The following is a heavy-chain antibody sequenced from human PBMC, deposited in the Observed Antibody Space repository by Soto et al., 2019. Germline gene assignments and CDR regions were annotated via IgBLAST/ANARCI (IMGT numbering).Heavy chain of an antibody. CDR3: AKDYYSSTSCPCDP. CDR2: ISYDGSSK. V-gene: IGHV3-30*18. D-gene: IGHD2-2*01. J-gene: IGHJ5*02. Sequence: XVSLRLSFAASGLTVSSHGVHWVRQAPGKGLEWVAVISYDGSSKYYADSVKGRFTISRDNYKNTLYLQMNSLRAEDTAVYYCAKDYYSSTSCPCDPWGQGTVVTVSS. CDR1: GLTVSSHG.